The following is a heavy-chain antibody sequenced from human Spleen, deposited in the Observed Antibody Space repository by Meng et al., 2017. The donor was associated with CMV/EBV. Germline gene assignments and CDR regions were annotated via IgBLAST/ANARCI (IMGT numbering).Heavy chain of an antibody. CDR3: AREGLSPYCFDN. Sequence: VSSGSFSDNSFYWAWIRQPPGKGLEWVGSIYYTGITQYNPSLKSRITMLADTSKNQFSLKLTSVTAADTAVYYCAREGLSPYCFDNWGQGTLVTVSS. J-gene: IGHJ4*02. V-gene: IGHV4-39*02. CDR2: IYYTGIT. D-gene: IGHD2-8*01. CDR1: SGSFSDNSFY.